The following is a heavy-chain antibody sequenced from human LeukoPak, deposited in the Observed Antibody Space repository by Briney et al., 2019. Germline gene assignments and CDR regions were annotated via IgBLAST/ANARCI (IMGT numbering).Heavy chain of an antibody. CDR2: ISGSGGST. J-gene: IGHJ4*02. D-gene: IGHD2-21*01. Sequence: GGSLRLSCAASGFTFNSYAMSWVRQAPGKGLEWVSGISGSGGSTYYADSVKGRFTISRDNPKNTLYLQMNSLRAEDTAKYYCAKYSTRLLYYFGYWGQGTLVTVSS. V-gene: IGHV3-23*01. CDR3: AKYSTRLLYYFGY. CDR1: GFTFNSYA.